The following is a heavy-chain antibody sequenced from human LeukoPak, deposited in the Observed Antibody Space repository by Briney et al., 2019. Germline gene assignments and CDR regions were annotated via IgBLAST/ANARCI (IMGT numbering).Heavy chain of an antibody. D-gene: IGHD1-7*01. CDR3: ASGRSGYNWNYVIGFRH. V-gene: IGHV4-59*01. CDR2: IYYSGST. J-gene: IGHJ4*02. Sequence: ETLSLTCTVSGGSISSYYWSWIRQPPGKGLEWIGYIYYSGSTNYNPSLKRRVTISVDTSKNQFSLKLSSVTAADTAVYYCASGRSGYNWNYVIGFRHWGQGTLVTVSS. CDR1: GGSISSYY.